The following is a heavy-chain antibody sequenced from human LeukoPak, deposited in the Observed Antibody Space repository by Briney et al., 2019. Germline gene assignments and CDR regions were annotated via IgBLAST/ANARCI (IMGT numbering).Heavy chain of an antibody. CDR3: ARQYYDILTGYFHYYYYMDV. CDR2: ISSSGSTI. D-gene: IGHD3-9*01. Sequence: GGSLRLSCAASGFTFSDYYMSWIRQAPGKGLEWVSYISSSGSTIYYADSVKGRFTISRDNAKNSLYLQMNSLRAEDTAVYYCARQYYDILTGYFHYYYYMDVWGKGTTVTISS. J-gene: IGHJ6*03. V-gene: IGHV3-11*01. CDR1: GFTFSDYY.